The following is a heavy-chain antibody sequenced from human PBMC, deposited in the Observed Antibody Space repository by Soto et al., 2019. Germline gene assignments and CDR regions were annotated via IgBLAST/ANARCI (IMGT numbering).Heavy chain of an antibody. Sequence: PSETLSLTCTVSGGSISSGGYYWSWIRQHPGKGLEWIGYIYYSGSTYYKQSLKSRVTISVDTSKNQFSLKLSSVTAADTALYYCARASDSSGYYTYFDYWGQGTLVTSPQ. J-gene: IGHJ4*02. V-gene: IGHV4-31*03. D-gene: IGHD3-22*01. CDR1: GGSISSGGYY. CDR2: IYYSGST. CDR3: ARASDSSGYYTYFDY.